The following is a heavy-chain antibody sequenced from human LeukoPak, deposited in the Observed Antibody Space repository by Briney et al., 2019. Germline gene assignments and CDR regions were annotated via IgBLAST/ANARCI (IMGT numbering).Heavy chain of an antibody. CDR1: GGSISSDY. CDR2: IYYSGST. D-gene: IGHD6-19*01. Sequence: PSETLSLTCSVSGGSISSDYWSWIRQPPGKGLEWIGYIYYSGSTNYNPSLKSRLTISVDTSKNQFSLKLSSVTAADTAVYYCARAGPYSSGWQYVDYWGQGTLVTVSS. CDR3: ARAGPYSSGWQYVDY. V-gene: IGHV4-59*01. J-gene: IGHJ4*02.